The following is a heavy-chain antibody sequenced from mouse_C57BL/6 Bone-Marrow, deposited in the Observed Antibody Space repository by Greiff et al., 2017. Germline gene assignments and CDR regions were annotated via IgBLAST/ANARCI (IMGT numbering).Heavy chain of an antibody. J-gene: IGHJ2*01. Sequence: VQLQQSGAELVRPGTSVKVSCKASGYAFTNYLIEWVKQRPGQGLEWIGVINPGSGGTNYNEKIKGKATLTAAKSSSTAYMQLSSLTSEDSAVYFCSRDGYSSYYYDNWGQGTTLTVSS. V-gene: IGHV1-54*01. CDR1: GYAFTNYL. CDR3: SRDGYSSYYYDN. CDR2: INPGSGGT. D-gene: IGHD2-3*01.